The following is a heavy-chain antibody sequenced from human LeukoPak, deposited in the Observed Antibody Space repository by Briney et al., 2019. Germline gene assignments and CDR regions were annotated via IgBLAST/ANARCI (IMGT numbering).Heavy chain of an antibody. CDR1: GFSFGDYT. CDR2: IRTKVYGGTT. CDR3: IRDVPSGGYSHGCFDY. J-gene: IGHJ4*02. Sequence: AGGSLRLSCTGSGFSFGDYTITWVRQAPGKGLEWLGFIRTKVYGGTTEYAASVKGRFTISRDDFKSIAHLQMNSLKIEDTALYLSIRDVPSGGYSHGCFDYWGQGTLVTVSS. V-gene: IGHV3-49*04. D-gene: IGHD5-18*01.